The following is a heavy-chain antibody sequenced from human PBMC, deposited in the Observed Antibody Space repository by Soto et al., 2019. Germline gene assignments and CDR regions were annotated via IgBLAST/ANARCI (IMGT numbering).Heavy chain of an antibody. CDR1: GGTFSSYA. D-gene: IGHD3-22*01. CDR2: IIPIFGTA. J-gene: IGHJ4*02. V-gene: IGHV1-69*13. Sequence: SVKVSCKASGGTFSSYAISWVRQAPGQGLEWMGGIIPIFGTANYAQKFQGRVTITADESTSTAYMELSSLRSEDTAVYYCARDLYYYDSSGYPLFGHWGQGTLVTVSS. CDR3: ARDLYYYDSSGYPLFGH.